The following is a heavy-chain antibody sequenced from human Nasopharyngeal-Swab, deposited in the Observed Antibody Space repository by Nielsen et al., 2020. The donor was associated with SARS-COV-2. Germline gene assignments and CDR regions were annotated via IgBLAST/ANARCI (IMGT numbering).Heavy chain of an antibody. CDR1: GFTFSSHG. J-gene: IGHJ4*02. V-gene: IGHV3-33*01. CDR3: ARDRTVTTTDYFDY. CDR2: IWYDGSNK. Sequence: RGSLTLSCPASGFTFSSHGMHWVRQAPGKGLEWVAVIWYDGSNKYYADSVKGRFTISRDNSKNTLYLQMNSLRAEDTAVYHCARDRTVTTTDYFDYWGQGTRVTVSS. D-gene: IGHD4-17*01.